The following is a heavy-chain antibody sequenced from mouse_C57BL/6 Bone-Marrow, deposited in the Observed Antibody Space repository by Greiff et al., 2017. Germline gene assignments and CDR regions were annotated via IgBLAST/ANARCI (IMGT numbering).Heavy chain of an antibody. Sequence: QVQLQQSGAELVKPGASVKLSCKASGYLFTEYNIHWVKQRSGQGLEWIGWFYPGSGSIKYNESFKDKATLTADKSSNTVYMELSRLTYEDSAVYFCARHERYYDYEGYFDYWGQGTTLTVSS. CDR1: GYLFTEYN. CDR2: FYPGSGSI. V-gene: IGHV1-62-2*01. J-gene: IGHJ2*01. CDR3: ARHERYYDYEGYFDY. D-gene: IGHD2-4*01.